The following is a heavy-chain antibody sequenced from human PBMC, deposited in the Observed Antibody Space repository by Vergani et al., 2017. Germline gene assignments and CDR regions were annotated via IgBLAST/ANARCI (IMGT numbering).Heavy chain of an antibody. D-gene: IGHD3-22*01. CDR3: AKKYIRSSGYYYGIEYFQH. CDR1: GYTFTSYY. V-gene: IGHV1-46*01. J-gene: IGHJ1*01. Sequence: QVQLVQSGAEVKKPGASVKVSCKASGYTFTSYYMHWVRQAPGQGLEWMGIINPSGGSTSYAQKFQGRVTMTRDTSTSTVYMELSSLRSEDTAVYYCAKKYIRSSGYYYGIEYFQHWGQGTLVTVSS. CDR2: INPSGGST.